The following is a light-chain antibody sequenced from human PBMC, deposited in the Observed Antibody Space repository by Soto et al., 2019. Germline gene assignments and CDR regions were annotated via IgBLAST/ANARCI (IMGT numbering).Light chain of an antibody. CDR3: QQYSSPCT. Sequence: DIQMTQSPSTLSASVGDRVTSTCRASQSIAWWLAWYQQKPGKAPKLLIYKASILESGVPSRFRGSGSGTEFTLTINSLQPDDIATYYCQQYSSPCTFGQGTKVEIK. V-gene: IGKV1-5*03. J-gene: IGKJ1*01. CDR2: KAS. CDR1: QSIAWW.